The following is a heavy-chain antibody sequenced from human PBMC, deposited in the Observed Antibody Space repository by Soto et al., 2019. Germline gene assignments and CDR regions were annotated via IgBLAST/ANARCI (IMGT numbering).Heavy chain of an antibody. CDR3: ARFREDSGRFDY. J-gene: IGHJ4*02. D-gene: IGHD3-10*01. CDR1: GYTLTGYS. CDR2: INPTSRGT. Sequence: QVQLVQAGAEVKKPGASVKVSCEASGYTLTGYSIHWVRHAPGQGLEWMGWINPTSRGTKYAQKVQGWGTMASDSSINRAYMDLTSDDTAVYWCARFREDSGRFDYWGQGTLGTVCS. V-gene: IGHV1-2*04.